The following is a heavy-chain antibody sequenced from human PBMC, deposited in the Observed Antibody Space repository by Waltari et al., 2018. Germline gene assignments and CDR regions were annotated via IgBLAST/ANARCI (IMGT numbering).Heavy chain of an antibody. CDR3: ARHSSSPFDY. D-gene: IGHD6-6*01. V-gene: IGHV5-10-1*03. CDR2: IVPSDSYT. Sequence: EVQLVQSGAEVKKPGESLRISCKGSGYRFTGYDISWVRQMPWKGLQWMGRIVPSDSYTNYSPSFQGHVTISADKSITTAYLQWSSLKASDTAMYYCARHSSSPFDYWGQGTLVTVSS. J-gene: IGHJ4*02. CDR1: GYRFTGYD.